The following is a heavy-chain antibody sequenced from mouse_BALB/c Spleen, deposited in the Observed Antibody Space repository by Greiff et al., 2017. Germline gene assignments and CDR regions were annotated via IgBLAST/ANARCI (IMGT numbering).Heavy chain of an antibody. CDR3: ARVRLYYDYEFAY. CDR2: IWAGGST. CDR1: GFSLTSYG. J-gene: IGHJ3*01. Sequence: VKLMESGPGLVAPSQSLSITCTVSGFSLTSYGVHWVRQPPGKGLEWLGVIWAGGSTNYNSALMSRLSISKDNSKSQVFLKMNSLQTDDTAMYYCARVRLYYDYEFAYWGQGTLVTVSA. D-gene: IGHD2-4*01. V-gene: IGHV2-9*02.